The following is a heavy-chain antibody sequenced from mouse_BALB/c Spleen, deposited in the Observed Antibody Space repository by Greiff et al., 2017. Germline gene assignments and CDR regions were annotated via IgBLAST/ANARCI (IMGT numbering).Heavy chain of an antibody. D-gene: IGHD2-10*01. CDR1: GFTFTDYY. J-gene: IGHJ4*01. Sequence: EVKVVESGGGLVQPGGSLRLSCATSGFTFTDYYMSWVRQPPGKALEWLGFIRNKANGYTTEYSASVKGRFTISRDNSQSILYLQMNTLRAEDSATYYCARAPTYYAMDYWGQGTSVTVSS. CDR3: ARAPTYYAMDY. CDR2: IRNKANGYTT. V-gene: IGHV7-3*02.